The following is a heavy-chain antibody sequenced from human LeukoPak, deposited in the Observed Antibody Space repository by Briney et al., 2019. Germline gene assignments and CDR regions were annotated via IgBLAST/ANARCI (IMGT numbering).Heavy chain of an antibody. CDR3: ARGSSTGFDY. Sequence: SETLSLTCTVSGGSINSNYWGWIRQPPGKGLDWIGYIFYSGTTNYNPSFKSRATLSVDTSKNQFSLNLTSVTAADTAVYYCARGSSTGFDYWGQGTLVTVSS. CDR1: GGSINSNY. J-gene: IGHJ4*02. D-gene: IGHD2-2*01. CDR2: IFYSGTT. V-gene: IGHV4-59*01.